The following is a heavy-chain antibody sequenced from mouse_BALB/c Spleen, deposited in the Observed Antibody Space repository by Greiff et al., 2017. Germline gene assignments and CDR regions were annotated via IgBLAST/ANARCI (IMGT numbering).Heavy chain of an antibody. J-gene: IGHJ3*01. CDR2: ISSGGSYT. V-gene: IGHV5-9-4*01. D-gene: IGHD1-2*01. Sequence: EVQVVESGGGLVKPGGSLKLSCAASGFTFSSYAMSWVRQSPEKRLEWVAEISSGGSYTYYPDTVTGRFTISRDNAKNTLYLEMSSLRSEDTAMYYCARGTFTTATDAWFAYWGQGTLVTVSA. CDR3: ARGTFTTATDAWFAY. CDR1: GFTFSSYA.